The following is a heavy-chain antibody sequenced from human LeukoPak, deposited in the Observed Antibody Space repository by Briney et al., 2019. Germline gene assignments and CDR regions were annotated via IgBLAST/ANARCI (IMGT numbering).Heavy chain of an antibody. CDR2: ISAYNGNT. J-gene: IGHJ4*02. Sequence: ASVKVSCKASGYTFTSYGISWVRQAPGQGLEWMGWISAYNGNTNYAQKLQGRGTITTDTSTSTAYMELRSLRSDDTAVYYCARVSRFTNIVGATVYWGQGTLVTVSS. CDR1: GYTFTSYG. D-gene: IGHD1-26*01. V-gene: IGHV1-18*01. CDR3: ARVSRFTNIVGATVY.